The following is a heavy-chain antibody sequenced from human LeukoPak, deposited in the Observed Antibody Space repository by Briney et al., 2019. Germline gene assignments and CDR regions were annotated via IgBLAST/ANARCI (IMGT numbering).Heavy chain of an antibody. CDR2: IFPDGQT. CDR3: ARANPVYGDFDY. Sequence: GGSLRLSCALSGLTVNDNYMSWVRQAPGKGLEWVSFIFPDGQTYYADFVQGRFSISRDMSRNILFLDMSSLRAEDTAVFFCARANPVYGDFDYWGQGTLVTVSS. D-gene: IGHD4-17*01. CDR1: GLTVNDNY. V-gene: IGHV3-53*01. J-gene: IGHJ4*02.